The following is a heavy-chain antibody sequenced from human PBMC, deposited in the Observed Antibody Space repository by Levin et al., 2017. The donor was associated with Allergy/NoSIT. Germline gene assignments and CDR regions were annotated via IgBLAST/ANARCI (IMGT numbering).Heavy chain of an antibody. D-gene: IGHD4-11*01. CDR3: ARGVTPAIVTPFAH. CDR1: GFTFSSYW. Sequence: SGESLKISCAASGFTFSSYWVHWVRQVPGKGLVWVSRINSDGSSTTYADSVKGRFTISRDNAKNTLYLQMNSLRAEDAAVYYCARGVTPAIVTPFAHWGQGTLVSVSS. V-gene: IGHV3-74*01. CDR2: INSDGSST. J-gene: IGHJ4*02.